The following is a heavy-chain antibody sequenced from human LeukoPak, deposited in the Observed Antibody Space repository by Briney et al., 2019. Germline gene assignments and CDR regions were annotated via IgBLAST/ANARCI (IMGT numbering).Heavy chain of an antibody. D-gene: IGHD6-19*01. V-gene: IGHV3-33*01. CDR3: AREEWLGSTATPLSDY. CDR2: IWYDGSNK. Sequence: GGSLRLSCAASGFTFSSYGMHWVRQAPGKGLEWVAVIWYDGSNKYYADSVKGRFTISRDNSKNTLYLQMNSLRAEDTAVYYCAREEWLGSTATPLSDYWGQGTLVTVSS. CDR1: GFTFSSYG. J-gene: IGHJ4*02.